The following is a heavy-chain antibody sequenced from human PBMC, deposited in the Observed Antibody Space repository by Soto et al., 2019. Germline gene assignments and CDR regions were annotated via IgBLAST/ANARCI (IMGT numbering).Heavy chain of an antibody. J-gene: IGHJ6*02. CDR1: GGSISRNY. CDR2: MYNTGST. V-gene: IGHV4-59*01. CDR3: ARDLWGYCGTDCYPLDV. D-gene: IGHD2-21*02. Sequence: PSETLSLTCTVSGGSISRNYWSWIQQPPGKGLEWIGYMYNTGSTVYNPSFKSRVTISVDTSKNQFSLKLNSVTAADTAVYYCARDLWGYCGTDCYPLDVWGQGTTVTSP.